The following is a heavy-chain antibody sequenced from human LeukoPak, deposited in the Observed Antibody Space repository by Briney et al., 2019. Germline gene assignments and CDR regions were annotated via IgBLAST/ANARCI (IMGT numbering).Heavy chain of an antibody. D-gene: IGHD6-13*01. CDR3: ARGGYSSSITSYYYYYYMDV. CDR2: IIPIFGTA. Sequence: SVKVSCKASGGTFSSYAISWVRQAPGQGLERMGGIIPIFGTANYAQKFQGRVTITTDESTSTAYMELSSLRSEDTAVYYCARGGYSSSITSYYYYYYMDVWGKGTTVTVS. V-gene: IGHV1-69*05. J-gene: IGHJ6*03. CDR1: GGTFSSYA.